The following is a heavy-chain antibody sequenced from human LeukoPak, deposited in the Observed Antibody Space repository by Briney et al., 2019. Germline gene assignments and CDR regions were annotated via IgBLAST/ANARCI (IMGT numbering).Heavy chain of an antibody. J-gene: IGHJ6*03. CDR2: ISSSGSTI. Sequence: GGSLRLSCAASGFTFSDYYMSWIRQAPGKGLEWVSYISSSGSTIYYADSVRGRFTISRDNAKNTLHLQMNALRAEDTAVYYCAKGSEALASTARYYYFYMDVWGKGTTVTVSS. CDR3: AKGSEALASTARYYYFYMDV. V-gene: IGHV3-11*04. D-gene: IGHD4-17*01. CDR1: GFTFSDYY.